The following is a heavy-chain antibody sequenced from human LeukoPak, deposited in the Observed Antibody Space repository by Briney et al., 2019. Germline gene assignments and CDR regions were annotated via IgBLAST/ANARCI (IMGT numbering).Heavy chain of an antibody. D-gene: IGHD3-3*01. V-gene: IGHV4-39*07. CDR3: ARGRPLPRYDFWSGYKYYYYYYMDV. CDR2: IYYSGST. Sequence: PSETLSLTCTVSGGSISSSSYYWGWIRQPPGKGLEWIGSIYYSGSTYYNPSLKSRVTISVDTSRNQFSLKLSSVTAADTAVYYCARGRPLPRYDFWSGYKYYYYYYMDVWGKGTTVTVSS. J-gene: IGHJ6*03. CDR1: GGSISSSSYY.